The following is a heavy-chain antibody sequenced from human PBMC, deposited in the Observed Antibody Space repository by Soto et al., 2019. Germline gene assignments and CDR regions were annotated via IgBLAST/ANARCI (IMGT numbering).Heavy chain of an antibody. D-gene: IGHD6-6*01. J-gene: IGHJ5*02. CDR1: GGSFSGYY. V-gene: IGHV4-34*01. CDR3: ARWYRSIAAPRDWFDP. CDR2: INHSGST. Sequence: QVQLQQWGAGLLKPSETLSLTCAVYGGSFSGYYWSWIRQPPGKGRAWIGEINHSGSTNYNPSLKSRVTISVDTSKNQFSLKLSSVTAADTAVYCCARWYRSIAAPRDWFDPWGQGTLVTVSS.